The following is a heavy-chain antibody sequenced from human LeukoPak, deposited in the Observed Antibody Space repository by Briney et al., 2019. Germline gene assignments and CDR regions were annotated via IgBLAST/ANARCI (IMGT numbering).Heavy chain of an antibody. CDR2: ISGSGGST. Sequence: GGSLRLSRAAPGFTFSSYAMSWVRQAPGKGLEWVSAISGSGGSTYYADSVKGRFTISRDNSKNTLYLQMNSLRAEDTAVYYCAKDQDAKFMVRGVFDYWGQGTLVTVSS. CDR1: GFTFSSYA. D-gene: IGHD3-10*01. V-gene: IGHV3-23*01. J-gene: IGHJ4*02. CDR3: AKDQDAKFMVRGVFDY.